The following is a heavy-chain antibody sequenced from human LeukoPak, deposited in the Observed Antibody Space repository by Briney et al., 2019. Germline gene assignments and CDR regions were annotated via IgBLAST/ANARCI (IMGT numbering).Heavy chain of an antibody. CDR2: IIPIFGTA. CDR1: GGTFSSYA. J-gene: IGHJ4*02. CDR3: ARGYPFDSSSWATEY. D-gene: IGHD6-13*01. V-gene: IGHV1-69*06. Sequence: GASVKVSCKASGGTFSSYAISWVRQAPGQGLEWMGGIIPIFGTANYAQKFQGRVTITADKSTSTAYMELSSLRSEDTAVYYCARGYPFDSSSWATEYWGQGTLVTVSS.